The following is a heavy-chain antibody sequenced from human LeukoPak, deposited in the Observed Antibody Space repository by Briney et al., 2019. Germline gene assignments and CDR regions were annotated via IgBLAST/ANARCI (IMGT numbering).Heavy chain of an antibody. CDR3: ARVETFYYGSGSYSTYFDY. Sequence: GASVKFSCKASGYTFPSYAMNWVRQAPGQGLEWMGWINTNTGNPTYAQGFTGRFVFSLDTSVSTAYLQISSLKAEDTAVYYCARVETFYYGSGSYSTYFDYWGQGTLVTVSS. V-gene: IGHV7-4-1*02. CDR1: GYTFPSYA. CDR2: INTNTGNP. D-gene: IGHD3-10*01. J-gene: IGHJ4*02.